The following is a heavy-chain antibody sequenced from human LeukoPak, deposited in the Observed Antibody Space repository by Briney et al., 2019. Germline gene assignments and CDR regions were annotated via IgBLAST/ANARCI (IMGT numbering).Heavy chain of an antibody. Sequence: SETLSLTCTVSGGSISSYYWSWLRQPPGKGLEWIGYIYYSGSTNYNPSLKSRVTISVDTSKNQFSLKLSSVTAADTAVYYCARESWNYVDAFDIWGQGTMVTVSS. V-gene: IGHV4-59*01. CDR1: GGSISSYY. J-gene: IGHJ3*02. CDR2: IYYSGST. CDR3: ARESWNYVDAFDI. D-gene: IGHD1-7*01.